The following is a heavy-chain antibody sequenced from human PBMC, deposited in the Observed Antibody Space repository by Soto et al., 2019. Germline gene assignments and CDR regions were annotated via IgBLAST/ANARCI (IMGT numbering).Heavy chain of an antibody. Sequence: ETLSLTCTVSGGSTRRSSYYGGWIRQPPGKGLEWIGSIYYSGRTYYNPSLKTRATISVDTSKNQFSLTLSSVTAEDTAVYYCARHGTYGERHYGGQGTMVTAS. D-gene: IGHD4-17*01. CDR3: ARHGTYGERHY. CDR1: GGSTRRSSYY. J-gene: IGHJ4*02. CDR2: IYYSGRT. V-gene: IGHV4-39*01.